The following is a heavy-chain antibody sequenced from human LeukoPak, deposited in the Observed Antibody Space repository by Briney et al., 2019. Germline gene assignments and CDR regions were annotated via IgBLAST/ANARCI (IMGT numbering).Heavy chain of an antibody. CDR3: AREVWEDSNSPNWFDP. V-gene: IGHV1-69*05. CDR1: GGTFSSYA. Sequence: SVKVSCKASGGTFSSYAISWVRQAPGQGLEWMGKIIPIFGTANYAQKFQGRVTITTDESTSTAYMELSSLRSEDTAVYYCAREVWEDSNSPNWFDPWGQGTLVTVSS. D-gene: IGHD4-11*01. CDR2: IIPIFGTA. J-gene: IGHJ5*02.